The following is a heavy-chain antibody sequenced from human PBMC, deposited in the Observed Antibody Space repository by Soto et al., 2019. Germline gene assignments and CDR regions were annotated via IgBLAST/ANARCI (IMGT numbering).Heavy chain of an antibody. CDR1: GFSFSHHV. CDR3: ARELTTVVPAGNWFDP. V-gene: IGHV3-23*01. D-gene: IGHD4-17*01. Sequence: GGSLRLSCAASGFSFSHHVMSWVRQAPGKGLEYVSPLSDSGAYTYYADSVRGRFTISRENSKNMLYLQMNSLTAEDTAVYYCARELTTVVPAGNWFDPWGQGTLVTVSS. J-gene: IGHJ5*02. CDR2: LSDSGAYT.